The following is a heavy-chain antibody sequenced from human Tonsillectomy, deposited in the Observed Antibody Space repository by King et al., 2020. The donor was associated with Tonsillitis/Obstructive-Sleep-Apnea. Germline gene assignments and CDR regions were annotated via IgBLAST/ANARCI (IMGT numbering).Heavy chain of an antibody. D-gene: IGHD3-3*01. CDR3: ARVYYDFWSDILSFDY. CDR2: IYYSGST. J-gene: IGHJ4*02. Sequence: VQLQESGPGLVKPSETLSLTCTVSGGSISSYYWSWIRQPPGKGLEWIGYIYYSGSTNYNPSLKRRVTISVDTSKNQFSLKLSSVTAADTAVYYCARVYYDFWSDILSFDYWGQGTLVTVSS. CDR1: GGSISSYY. V-gene: IGHV4-59*01.